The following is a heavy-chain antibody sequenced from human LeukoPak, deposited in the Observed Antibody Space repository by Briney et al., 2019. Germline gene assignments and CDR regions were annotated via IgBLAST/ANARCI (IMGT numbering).Heavy chain of an antibody. CDR1: GNSFSTYW. D-gene: IGHD6-19*01. J-gene: IGHJ4*02. Sequence: GEFLMISCKCAGNSFSTYWIGGVRQMPGKGLEYMGIIYPGDFDTRYSPSFEGQVTISADKYIRTAYLQWSSLKASDTAIYYCATWGSPGWFDYWGQGALVTVAS. CDR3: ATWGSPGWFDY. CDR2: IYPGDFDT. V-gene: IGHV5-51*01.